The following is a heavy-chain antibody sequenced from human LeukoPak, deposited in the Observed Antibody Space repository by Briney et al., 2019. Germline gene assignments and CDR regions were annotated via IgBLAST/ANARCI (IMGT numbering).Heavy chain of an antibody. CDR1: GYTFSNYG. CDR2: ISTYNGYT. D-gene: IGHD2-2*01. Sequence: ASVKVSCKASGYTFSNYGISWVRQAPGQGLEWMGWISTYNGYTNYAQKLQGRVTMTRDTSISTAYMELSRLRSDDTAVYYCARARSTSPPYFDYWGQGTLVTVSS. V-gene: IGHV1-18*01. CDR3: ARARSTSPPYFDY. J-gene: IGHJ4*02.